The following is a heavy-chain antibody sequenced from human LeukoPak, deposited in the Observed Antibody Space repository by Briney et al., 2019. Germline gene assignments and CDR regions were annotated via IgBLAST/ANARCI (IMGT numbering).Heavy chain of an antibody. CDR1: GFTFSSYG. V-gene: IGHV3-23*01. D-gene: IGHD6-13*01. CDR3: AKDGTYSSSWYPTYFDY. Sequence: GGSLRLSCAASGFTFSSYGMSWVRQAPGKGLEWVSSISGSGGSTYYADSVKGRFTISRDNSKNTLYLQMKSLRAEDTAVYYCAKDGTYSSSWYPTYFDYWGQGTLVTVSS. CDR2: ISGSGGST. J-gene: IGHJ4*02.